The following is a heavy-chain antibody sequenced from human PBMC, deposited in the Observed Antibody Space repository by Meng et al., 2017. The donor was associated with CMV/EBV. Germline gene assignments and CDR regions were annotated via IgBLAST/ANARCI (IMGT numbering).Heavy chain of an antibody. CDR3: ARGRVSSWYGTSYYYYGMDV. V-gene: IGHV4-34*01. D-gene: IGHD6-13*01. J-gene: IGHJ6*02. CDR2: INHSGST. Sequence: SETLSLTCAVYGGSFSGYYWGWIRQPPGKGLEWIGEINHSGSTNYNPSLKSRVTISVDTSKNQFSLKLSSVTAADTAVYYCARGRVSSWYGTSYYYYGMDVWGQGTTVTVSS. CDR1: GGSFSGYY.